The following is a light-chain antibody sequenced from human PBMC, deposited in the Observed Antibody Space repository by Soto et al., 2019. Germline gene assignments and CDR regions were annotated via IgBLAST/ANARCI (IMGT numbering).Light chain of an antibody. J-gene: IGKJ5*01. CDR3: QQRSDWPPIT. Sequence: EIVLTQSPGTLSLSPGDTPTLSCSASQSVSNTYLAWYQQKPGQAPRLLIYGASSRATGFPDRFSGSGSGTDFTLTISRLETEDFAVYYCQQRSDWPPITFGQGTRLEIK. CDR1: QSVSNTY. V-gene: IGKV3D-20*02. CDR2: GAS.